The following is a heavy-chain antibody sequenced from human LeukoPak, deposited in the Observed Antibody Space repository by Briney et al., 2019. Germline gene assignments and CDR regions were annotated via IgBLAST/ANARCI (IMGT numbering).Heavy chain of an antibody. CDR3: ARGRTGTTSFDY. CDR1: GYTFTSYY. CDR2: INPSGGST. J-gene: IGHJ4*02. Sequence: GASVKVSCRASGYTFTSYYMHWVRQAPGQGLEWMGIINPSGGSTSYAQKFQGRVAMTRDTSTSTVYMELSSLRSEDTAVYYCARGRTGTTSFDYWGQGTLVTVSS. V-gene: IGHV1-46*01. D-gene: IGHD4-11*01.